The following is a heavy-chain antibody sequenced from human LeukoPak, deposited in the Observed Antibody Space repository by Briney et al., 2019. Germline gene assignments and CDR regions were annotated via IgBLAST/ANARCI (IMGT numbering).Heavy chain of an antibody. Sequence: SSETLSLTCAVSGGSISSSSYYWGWIRQPPGKGLEWIGSMYYSGSTYYNPSLKSRVTISVDTSKNQFSLKLSSVTAADTAVYYCARGPLSLPLEWLFIRPYFDYWGQGTLVTVSS. J-gene: IGHJ4*02. V-gene: IGHV4-39*01. CDR3: ARGPLSLPLEWLFIRPYFDY. D-gene: IGHD3-3*01. CDR2: MYYSGST. CDR1: GGSISSSSYY.